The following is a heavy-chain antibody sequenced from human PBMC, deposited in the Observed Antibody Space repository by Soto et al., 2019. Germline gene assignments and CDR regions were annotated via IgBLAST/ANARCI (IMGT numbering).Heavy chain of an antibody. CDR3: AKNGDFWSWGMDV. J-gene: IGHJ6*02. D-gene: IGHD3-3*01. CDR1: GFTFSTYA. V-gene: IGHV3-23*01. Sequence: GGSLRLSCAASGFTFSTYAMTWVRQAPGKGLEWVAIISSSGDGTYYVDSVKGRFTISRDNSRKTLNLQMNSLRAEDTAVYYCAKNGDFWSWGMDVWGQGTTVTVSS. CDR2: ISSSGDGT.